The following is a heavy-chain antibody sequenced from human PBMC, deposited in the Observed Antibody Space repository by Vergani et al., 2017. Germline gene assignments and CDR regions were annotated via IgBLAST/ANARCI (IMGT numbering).Heavy chain of an antibody. Sequence: QVQLVESGGGVVQPGRSLRLSCAASGFTFSSYGMHWVRQAPGKGLGWVAVISYDGSNKYYADSVKGRFTISRDNSKNTLYLQMNSLRAEDTAVYYCAKDLGAVAGTSPFDYWGQGTLVTVSS. D-gene: IGHD6-19*01. CDR2: ISYDGSNK. V-gene: IGHV3-30*18. J-gene: IGHJ4*02. CDR3: AKDLGAVAGTSPFDY. CDR1: GFTFSSYG.